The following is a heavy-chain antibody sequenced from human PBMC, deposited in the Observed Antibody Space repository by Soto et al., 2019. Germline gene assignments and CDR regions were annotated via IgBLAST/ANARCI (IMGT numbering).Heavy chain of an antibody. CDR2: MNPKSGNT. V-gene: IGHV1-8*01. D-gene: IGHD2-2*02. CDR1: GYTFTSYD. Sequence: QVQLVQSGAEVKKPGASVKVSCKASGYTFTSYDINWVRQATGQGLEWMGWMNPKSGNTGYAQKFQGRVTMTRNTSISTAYMELSSLRSEDTAVYYCAREGYCSSTSCYNGWFDPWGQGTLVTVSS. J-gene: IGHJ5*02. CDR3: AREGYCSSTSCYNGWFDP.